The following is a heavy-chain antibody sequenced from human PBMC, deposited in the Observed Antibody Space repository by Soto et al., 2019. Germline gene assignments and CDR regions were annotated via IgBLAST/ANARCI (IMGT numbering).Heavy chain of an antibody. CDR3: ATQSAYYDSSGYLDY. CDR1: GGTFSSYA. V-gene: IGHV1-69*13. Sequence: SVKVSCKASGGTFSSYAISWVRQAPGQGLEWMGGIIPIFGTANYAQKFQGRVTITADESTSTAYMELSSLRSEDTAVYYCATQSAYYDSSGYLDYWGQGTLVTVSS. J-gene: IGHJ4*02. CDR2: IIPIFGTA. D-gene: IGHD3-22*01.